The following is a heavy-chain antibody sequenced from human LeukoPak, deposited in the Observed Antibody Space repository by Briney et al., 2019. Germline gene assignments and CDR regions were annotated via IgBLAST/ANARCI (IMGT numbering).Heavy chain of an antibody. CDR3: ARSTIMNHFDF. D-gene: IGHD5-24*01. Sequence: PSETLSLTCTISGDSISRTTYYWGWIRQPPGKGLEWIGSISYSGSTYYNPSLKSRVAISADTSTNQFSLNLSSVTAADTAEYFCARSTIMNHFDFWGQGTLVTVSS. V-gene: IGHV4-39*01. CDR2: ISYSGST. CDR1: GDSISRTTYY. J-gene: IGHJ4*02.